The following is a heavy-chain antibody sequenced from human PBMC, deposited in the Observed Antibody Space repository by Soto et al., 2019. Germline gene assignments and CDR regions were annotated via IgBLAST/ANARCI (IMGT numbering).Heavy chain of an antibody. CDR2: IYYSGST. CDR1: GGSVSSGSYY. D-gene: IGHD3-3*01. J-gene: IGHJ6*02. CDR3: ARARGNYDFWSGPDYYYYYGMDV. V-gene: IGHV4-61*01. Sequence: SETLSLTCTVSGGSVSSGSYYWSWIRQPPGKGLEWIGYIYYSGSTNYNPSLKSRVTISVDTSKNQFSLKLSSVTAADTAVYYCARARGNYDFWSGPDYYYYYGMDVWGQGTTVTVSS.